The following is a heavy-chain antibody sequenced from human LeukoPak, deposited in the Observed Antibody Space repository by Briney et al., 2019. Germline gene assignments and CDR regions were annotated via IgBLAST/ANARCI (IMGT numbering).Heavy chain of an antibody. CDR3: AKDRLEWESPDAFDI. CDR1: GFTFSSYA. J-gene: IGHJ3*02. D-gene: IGHD1-26*01. CDR2: ISGSGGST. Sequence: PGGSLRLSCAASGFTFSSYAMSWVRQAPGKGLEWVSAISGSGGSTYYADSVKGRFTNSRDNSKNTLYLQMNSLRAEDTAVYYCAKDRLEWESPDAFDIWGQGTMVTVSS. V-gene: IGHV3-23*01.